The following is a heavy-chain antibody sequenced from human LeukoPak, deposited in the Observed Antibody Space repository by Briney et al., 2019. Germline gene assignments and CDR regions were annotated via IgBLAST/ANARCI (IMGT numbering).Heavy chain of an antibody. V-gene: IGHV4-38-2*02. CDR3: ARLYCSSTSCYDVYWFDP. CDR2: IYYSGST. Sequence: SSETLSLTCTVSGYSISSGYYWGWIRQPPGKGLEWIGSIYYSGSTYYNPSLKSRVTISVDTSKNQFSLKLSSVTAADTAVYYCARLYCSSTSCYDVYWFDPWGQGTLVTVSS. J-gene: IGHJ5*02. D-gene: IGHD2-2*01. CDR1: GYSISSGYY.